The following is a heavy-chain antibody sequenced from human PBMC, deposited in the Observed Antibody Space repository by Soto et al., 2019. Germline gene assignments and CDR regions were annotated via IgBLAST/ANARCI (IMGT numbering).Heavy chain of an antibody. CDR3: ARRYNYGADD. J-gene: IGHJ4*02. Sequence: NPSETLSLTCTVSGGSISSSGYYWGWFRQPPGKGLEWIASIYYSGSTYYNPSLKSRVTIFADTSKNQFSLKLSSVTAADTAVYYCARRYNYGADDWGQGTLVTVSS. D-gene: IGHD5-18*01. CDR2: IYYSGST. V-gene: IGHV4-39*01. CDR1: GGSISSSGYY.